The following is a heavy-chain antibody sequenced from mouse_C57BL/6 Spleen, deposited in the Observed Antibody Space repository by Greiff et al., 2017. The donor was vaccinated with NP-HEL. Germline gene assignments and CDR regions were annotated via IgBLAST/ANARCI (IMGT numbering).Heavy chain of an antibody. CDR1: GYAFSSYW. D-gene: IGHD2-1*01. CDR2: IYPGDGDT. V-gene: IGHV1-80*01. CDR3: ARDRAYYYGNYSFAY. J-gene: IGHJ3*01. Sequence: VHLVESGAELVKPGASVKISCKASGYAFSSYWMNWVKQRPGKGLEWIGQIYPGDGDTNYNGKFKGKATLTADKSSSTAYMQLSSLTSEDSAVYFCARDRAYYYGNYSFAYWGQGTLVTVSA.